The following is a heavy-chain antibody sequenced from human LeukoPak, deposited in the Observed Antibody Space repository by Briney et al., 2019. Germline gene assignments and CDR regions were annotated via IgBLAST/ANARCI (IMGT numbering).Heavy chain of an antibody. CDR1: GFRFSNYA. D-gene: IGHD2-2*01. Sequence: GGSLRLSCTASGFRFSNYAMNWVRQAPGKGLEWVSVISGGGSSTNYADSVKGRFTISRDNSKNTLYLQMNSLRAEDTAVYYCAKGGAVVVPAASRMEFAFDIWGQGTMVTVSS. CDR3: AKGGAVVVPAASRMEFAFDI. V-gene: IGHV3-23*01. CDR2: ISGGGSST. J-gene: IGHJ3*02.